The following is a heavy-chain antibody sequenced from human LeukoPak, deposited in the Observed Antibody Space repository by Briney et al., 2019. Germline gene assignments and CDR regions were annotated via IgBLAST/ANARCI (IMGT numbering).Heavy chain of an antibody. J-gene: IGHJ4*02. D-gene: IGHD2-15*01. V-gene: IGHV3-74*03. CDR3: VKGGGWVQDY. Sequence: PGGSLRLSCAASGFSFSTYWMHWVRQAPGKGLVWVSGLNIAGSTTMYADSVKGRFTISRDNAKNTVYLQMNSLRVEDTALYYCVKGGGWVQDYWGQGTLVTVSS. CDR1: GFSFSTYW. CDR2: LNIAGSTT.